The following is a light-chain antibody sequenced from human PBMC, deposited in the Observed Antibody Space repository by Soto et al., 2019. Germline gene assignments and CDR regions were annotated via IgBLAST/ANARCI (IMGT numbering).Light chain of an antibody. CDR1: QSVSSN. Sequence: EIVLTQSPATLSVSPGERATLSCRASQSVSSNLAWYQQKPGQAPRLLIYGASARANGIPARFSGSGSGTELTLTISSLQSEDFAIYDGQQYNNWPPITFGQGTRLEIK. CDR3: QQYNNWPPIT. J-gene: IGKJ5*01. CDR2: GAS. V-gene: IGKV3-15*01.